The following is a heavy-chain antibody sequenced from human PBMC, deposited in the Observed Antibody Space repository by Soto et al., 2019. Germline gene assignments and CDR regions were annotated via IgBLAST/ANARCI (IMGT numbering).Heavy chain of an antibody. CDR3: ARGHEYRTYYYYYYMDV. CDR1: GYTFNSYD. CDR2: MNPNSGNT. J-gene: IGHJ6*03. D-gene: IGHD5-18*01. Sequence: ASVKVCCKASGYTFNSYDINWVRQATGQGLEWMGWMNPNSGNTGYAQKFQGRVTMTRNTSISTAYMELSSLRSEDTAVYYCARGHEYRTYYYYYYMDVWGKGTTVTVSS. V-gene: IGHV1-8*01.